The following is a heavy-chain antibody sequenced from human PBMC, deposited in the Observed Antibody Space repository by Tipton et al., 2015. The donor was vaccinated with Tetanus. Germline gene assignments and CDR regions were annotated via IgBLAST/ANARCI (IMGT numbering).Heavy chain of an antibody. CDR3: ARAVRGRDVFDV. J-gene: IGHJ3*01. CDR1: GFTFHDYA. V-gene: IGHV3-9*01. CDR2: ISGNDGNK. D-gene: IGHD3-10*01. Sequence: SLRLSCAASGFTFHDYAIHWVRQVPGKGLEWVAAISGNDGNKVCADSVRGRFTISRDNAKNSLSVQMDSLRPEDTALYYCARAVRGRDVFDVWGQGTVVIVSS.